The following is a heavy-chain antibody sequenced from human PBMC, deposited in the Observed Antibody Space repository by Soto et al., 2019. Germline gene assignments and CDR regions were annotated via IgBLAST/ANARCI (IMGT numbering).Heavy chain of an antibody. V-gene: IGHV1-2*04. CDR1: GYTFTAYY. Sequence: QVQLVQAGAEVKKPGASLKVSCKASGYTFTAYYIHWVRQAPGQGLEWMGWINPNSGGTNYAQKFQGWITMTRDTSISTAYMELSRLRSDDTAVYYCTLSDCVGDCFSFDLWGQGTLVTVSS. D-gene: IGHD2-21*02. J-gene: IGHJ4*02. CDR3: TLSDCVGDCFSFDL. CDR2: INPNSGGT.